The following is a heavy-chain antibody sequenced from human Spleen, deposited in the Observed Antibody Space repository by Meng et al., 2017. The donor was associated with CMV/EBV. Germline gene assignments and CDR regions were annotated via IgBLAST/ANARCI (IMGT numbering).Heavy chain of an antibody. CDR3: AKVQTYYFYGMDV. CDR2: ISSSGSTI. J-gene: IGHJ6*02. V-gene: IGHV3-48*03. CDR1: GFTFSSYE. Sequence: LSLTCAASGFTFSSYEMNWVRQAPGKGLEWVSYISSSGSTIYYADSVKGRFTISRDNAKNSLYLQMNSLRAEDTAVYYCAKVQTYYFYGMDVWGRGTTVTVSS.